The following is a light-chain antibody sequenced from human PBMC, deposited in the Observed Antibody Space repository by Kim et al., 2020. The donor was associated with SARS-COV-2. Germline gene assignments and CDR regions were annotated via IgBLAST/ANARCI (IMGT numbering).Light chain of an antibody. CDR2: GVS. CDR3: QQFDTSLWT. CDR1: QSVSSN. Sequence: WSPGERATLSCRASQSVSSNLGWYQQKPGQVPRLLIYGVSNRAAGIPDRFSGSGSGTDFTLTISRLEPEDFAVYYCQQFDTSLWTFGQGTKVDIK. V-gene: IGKV3-20*01. J-gene: IGKJ1*01.